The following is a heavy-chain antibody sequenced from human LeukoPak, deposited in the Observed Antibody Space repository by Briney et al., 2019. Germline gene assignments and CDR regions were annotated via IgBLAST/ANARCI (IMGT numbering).Heavy chain of an antibody. Sequence: SETLSLTCTVSGGSISGYYWSWIRQPPGKGLEWIGYMFYSGSTNYNPSLKSRVTTSVDTSKNQVSLKLSSVTAADTAVYYCARGSHSYLGTWFDPWGQGTPVTVSS. V-gene: IGHV4-59*01. CDR3: ARGSHSYLGTWFDP. CDR2: MFYSGST. D-gene: IGHD7-27*01. CDR1: GGSISGYY. J-gene: IGHJ5*02.